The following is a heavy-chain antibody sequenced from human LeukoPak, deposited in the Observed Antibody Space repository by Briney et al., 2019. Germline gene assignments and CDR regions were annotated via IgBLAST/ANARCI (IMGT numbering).Heavy chain of an antibody. J-gene: IGHJ4*02. Sequence: ASAKVSCKVSGYTFTDYYMHWVQQAPGKGLEWMGLVDPEDGETIYAEKFQGRVTITADTSTDTAYMELSSLRSEDTAVYYCATRRTDFWSGYYFDYWSQGTLVTVSS. CDR2: VDPEDGET. CDR3: ATRRTDFWSGYYFDY. CDR1: GYTFTDYY. D-gene: IGHD3-3*01. V-gene: IGHV1-69-2*01.